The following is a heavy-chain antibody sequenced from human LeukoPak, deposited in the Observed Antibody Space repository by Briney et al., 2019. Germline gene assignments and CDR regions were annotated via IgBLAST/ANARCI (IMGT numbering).Heavy chain of an antibody. D-gene: IGHD6-13*01. V-gene: IGHV3-21*01. CDR2: ISSSSSYI. CDR3: ARGEAAAALDY. CDR1: GFTFSSYS. Sequence: GGSLRLSCAASGFTFSSYSMNWVRQTPGKGLEWVSSISSSSSYIYYADSVKGRFTISRDNAKNSLYLQMNSLRAEDTAVYYCARGEAAAALDYWGQGTLVTVSS. J-gene: IGHJ4*02.